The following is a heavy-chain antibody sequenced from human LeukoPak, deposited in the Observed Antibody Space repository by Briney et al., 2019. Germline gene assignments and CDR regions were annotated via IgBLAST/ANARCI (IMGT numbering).Heavy chain of an antibody. CDR2: IIGSGSST. J-gene: IGHJ4*02. Sequence: GGSLLLSFAASGFTFSSYAMSWVRQAPGKGLEWVSAIIGSGSSTYYADSVKGRFTISRDNSKNTLYLQMNSLRAEDTAVYYCAKDGEYYYDSSGKFDYWGQGTLVTVSS. CDR3: AKDGEYYYDSSGKFDY. D-gene: IGHD3-22*01. V-gene: IGHV3-23*01. CDR1: GFTFSSYA.